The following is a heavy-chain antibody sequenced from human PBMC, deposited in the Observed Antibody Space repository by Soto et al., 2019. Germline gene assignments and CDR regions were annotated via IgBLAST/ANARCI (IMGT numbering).Heavy chain of an antibody. J-gene: IGHJ5*01. V-gene: IGHV3-21*01. CDR2: ISSGSSYI. CDR3: ARDILSGGAYPDS. Sequence: GVLRLSCAASGFTFSTYTMNWVRQAPGKGRVWISSISSGSSYIYYAGSVKGRFTISRDNAKNSLFLQMNSLRADDTAVYYCARDILSGGAYPDSWGQGTKVTVSS. CDR1: GFTFSTYT. D-gene: IGHD3-10*01.